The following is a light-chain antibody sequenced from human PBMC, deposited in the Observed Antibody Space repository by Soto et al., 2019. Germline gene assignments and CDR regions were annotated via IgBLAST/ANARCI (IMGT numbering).Light chain of an antibody. Sequence: QSALTQPASVSGSPGQSITISCTGSSSDVGDYNYVSWYQQHSGKAPKLMIYEVSNRPSGVSNRFSGSKSGNTASLTISGLQAEDEADYYCSTYTKSSTVVFGGGTKVTVL. J-gene: IGLJ3*02. CDR1: SSDVGDYNY. CDR2: EVS. V-gene: IGLV2-14*01. CDR3: STYTKSSTVV.